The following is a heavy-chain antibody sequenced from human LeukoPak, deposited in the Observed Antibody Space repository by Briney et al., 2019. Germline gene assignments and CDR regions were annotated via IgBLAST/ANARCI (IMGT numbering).Heavy chain of an antibody. CDR3: AIDIDNGDDAKARYFDY. CDR2: IWYDGSNK. D-gene: IGHD1-1*01. Sequence: GQSLRLSCAVSGFTFSSYGKHWARHAPGKGLVWVAVIWYDGSNKYYEDSVKGRLTISRHNPKNTLYLQMNSLKAEDTAVYYCAIDIDNGDDAKARYFDYWGQGTLVTVSS. V-gene: IGHV3-33*08. J-gene: IGHJ4*02. CDR1: GFTFSSYG.